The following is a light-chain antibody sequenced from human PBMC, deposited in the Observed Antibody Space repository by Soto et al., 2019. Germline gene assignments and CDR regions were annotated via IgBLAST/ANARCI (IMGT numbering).Light chain of an antibody. CDR1: SSNIGGNS. Sequence: QSVMTQPPSVSAAPGQKVTISCSGSSSNIGGNSVSWYQQLPGTAPKLLIYDDNKRPSVIPDRFSGSKSGTSATLGITGFQTGDEADYYRGSWDSSLSAYVFGTGTKLTVL. CDR2: DDN. J-gene: IGLJ1*01. CDR3: GSWDSSLSAYV. V-gene: IGLV1-51*01.